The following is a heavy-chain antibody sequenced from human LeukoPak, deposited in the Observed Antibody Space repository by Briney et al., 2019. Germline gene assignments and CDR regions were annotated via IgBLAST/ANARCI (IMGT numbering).Heavy chain of an antibody. J-gene: IGHJ4*02. CDR2: ISSSGSTI. CDR1: GFTFSDYY. V-gene: IGHV3-11*01. D-gene: IGHD3-10*01. Sequence: GGSLRLSCAASGFTFSDYYMSWIRQAPGKGLEWVSYISSSGSTIYYADSVKGRFTISRDDPHNTLYLQMNSLRAEDTAVYFCARGGVDYYGSGTYYLMYYFDYWGQGALVTVSS. CDR3: ARGGVDYYGSGTYYLMYYFDY.